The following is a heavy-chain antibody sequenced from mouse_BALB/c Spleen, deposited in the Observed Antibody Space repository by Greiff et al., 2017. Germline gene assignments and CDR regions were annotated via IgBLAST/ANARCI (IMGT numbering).Heavy chain of an antibody. CDR1: GFTFSSFG. CDR3: ARSLEGFAY. D-gene: IGHD3-3*01. CDR2: ISSGSSTI. Sequence: EVQLQQSGGGLVQPGGSRKLSCAASGFTFSSFGMHWVRQAPEKGLEWVAYISSGSSTIYYADTVKGRFTISRDNPKNTLFLQMTSLRSEDTAMYYCARSLEGFAYWGQGTLVTVSA. J-gene: IGHJ3*01. V-gene: IGHV5-17*02.